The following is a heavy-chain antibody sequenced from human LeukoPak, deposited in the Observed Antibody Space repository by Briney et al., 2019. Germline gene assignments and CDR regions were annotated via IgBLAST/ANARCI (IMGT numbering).Heavy chain of an antibody. CDR3: ARYIAAAGLDY. V-gene: IGHV3-21*01. CDR2: ISSSSSYI. D-gene: IGHD6-13*01. Sequence: GGSLRLSCAASGFTFSGYSMNWVRRAPGKGLEWVSSISSSSSYIYYADSVKGRFTISRDNAKNSLYLQMNSLRAEDTAVYYCARYIAAAGLDYWGQGTLVTVSS. J-gene: IGHJ4*02. CDR1: GFTFSGYS.